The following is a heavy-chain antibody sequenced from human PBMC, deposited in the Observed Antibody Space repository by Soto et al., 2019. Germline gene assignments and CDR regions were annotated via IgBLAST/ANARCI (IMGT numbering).Heavy chain of an antibody. D-gene: IGHD3-9*01. J-gene: IGHJ5*02. CDR1: GYNFTTYG. Sequence: ASVKVSCKASGYNFTTYGISWVRQAPGQGLEWMAWISVYNGNTNYVQKFQGRVTMTTDTSTSTAYMELRSLRSDDTAVYFCARDLNDILTGYYLNWFDPWGQGTLVTVSS. CDR2: ISVYNGNT. CDR3: ARDLNDILTGYYLNWFDP. V-gene: IGHV1-18*01.